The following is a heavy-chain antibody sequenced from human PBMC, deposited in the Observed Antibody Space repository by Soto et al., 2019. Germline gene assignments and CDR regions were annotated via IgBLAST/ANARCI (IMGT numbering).Heavy chain of an antibody. CDR2: IKSKTDGGTT. D-gene: IGHD6-6*01. CDR3: TTGRFSSSLYFDS. J-gene: IGHJ4*02. V-gene: IGHV3-15*01. Sequence: EVQLVESGGGLVKPGGTLRVSCAASGITFSNVWMTWVRQAPGKGLEWVGRIKSKTDGGTTDYGAPMRGRFTISRDDSKNTLYLQMNSLKTEDTAVYYCTTGRFSSSLYFDSWGQGTLVTVSS. CDR1: GITFSNVW.